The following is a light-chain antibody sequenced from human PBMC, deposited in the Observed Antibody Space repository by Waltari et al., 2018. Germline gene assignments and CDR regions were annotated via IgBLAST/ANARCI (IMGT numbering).Light chain of an antibody. V-gene: IGLV2-18*02. CDR2: EVS. CDR1: SMDLGGYNR. J-gene: IGLJ6*01. CDR3: SSYASSSTFV. Sequence: AALPKSPSVSGSPEQWFTISGPGTSMDLGGYNRSSWYQQHPGKAPKLMIYEVSKRPSGVSDRFSGSKSGNTASLTISGLQAEDEADYYCSSYASSSTFVFGSGTKLTVL.